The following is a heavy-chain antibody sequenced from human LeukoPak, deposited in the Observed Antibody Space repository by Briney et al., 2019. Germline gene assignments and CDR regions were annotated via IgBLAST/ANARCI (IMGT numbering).Heavy chain of an antibody. CDR3: ARLDYDSSGYYCVY. J-gene: IGHJ4*02. V-gene: IGHV1-18*01. CDR1: GYTFTSYG. Sequence: ASVKVSCKASGYTFTSYGISWVRQDPGQGREWMGWISAYNGNTNYAQKLQGRVTMTTDTSTSTAYMELRSLRSDDTAVYYCARLDYDSSGYYCVYWGQGTLVTVSS. D-gene: IGHD3-22*01. CDR2: ISAYNGNT.